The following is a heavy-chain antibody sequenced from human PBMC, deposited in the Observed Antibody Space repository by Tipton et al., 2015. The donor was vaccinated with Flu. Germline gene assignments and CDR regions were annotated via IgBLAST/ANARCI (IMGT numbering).Heavy chain of an antibody. CDR2: VHRTGHP. V-gene: IGHV4-38-2*01. Sequence: TLSLTCSVSGDSIGSGYFWGWIRQPPGQGLEWIGNVHRTGHPYYNPSLKSRVTMSVDTSKNQFSLRLSSVTAADTAVYYCARLEVVVGATGGQGDYWGQGTLVTVSS. CDR1: GDSIGSGYF. CDR3: ARLEVVVGATGGQGDY. J-gene: IGHJ4*02. D-gene: IGHD1-26*01.